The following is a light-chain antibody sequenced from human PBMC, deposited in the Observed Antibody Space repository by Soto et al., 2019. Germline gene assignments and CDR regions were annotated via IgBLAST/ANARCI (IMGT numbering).Light chain of an antibody. V-gene: IGKV3-15*01. J-gene: IGKJ2*02. CDR2: GAS. CDR1: QSVSSN. Sequence: EIVMTQSPATLSVSPGERATLSCRASQSVSSNLAWYQQKPGQAPRLLIYGASTRATGIPARFSGSGSGTEFTLTISSLQSEDFAVYYCQCEWTFGQGTKLEIK. CDR3: QCEWT.